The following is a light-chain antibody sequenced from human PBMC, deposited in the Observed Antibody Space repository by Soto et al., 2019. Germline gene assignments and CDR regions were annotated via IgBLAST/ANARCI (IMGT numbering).Light chain of an antibody. J-gene: IGLJ2*01. Sequence: QSVLTQPPSVSGAPGQRVTISCTGSSSNIGAGYDVHWYQQLPGTAPKLLIYGNSNRPSGVPDRFSGSKSDTSASLAITGLQAEDEADYYCQSYASSLSGYVVFGGGTKLTVL. V-gene: IGLV1-40*01. CDR2: GNS. CDR3: QSYASSLSGYVV. CDR1: SSNIGAGYD.